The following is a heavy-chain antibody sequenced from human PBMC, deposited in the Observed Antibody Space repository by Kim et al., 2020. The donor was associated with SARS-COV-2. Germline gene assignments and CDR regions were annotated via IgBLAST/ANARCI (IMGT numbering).Heavy chain of an antibody. CDR3: SSFGRWSAIRG. CDR2: TYADGTT. Sequence: GGSLRLSCAASGLTVSSNFMSWVRQAPGKGLDWVSTTYADGTTDYAVSVRGRFIISRDNSKNTLFLQMNSLRADDAAVYYCSSFGRWSAIRGWGQGTL. D-gene: IGHD3-3*01. V-gene: IGHV3-53*01. CDR1: GLTVSSNF. J-gene: IGHJ4*02.